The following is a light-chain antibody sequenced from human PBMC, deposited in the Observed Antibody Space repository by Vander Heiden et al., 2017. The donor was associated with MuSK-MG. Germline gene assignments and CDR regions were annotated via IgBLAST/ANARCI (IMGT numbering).Light chain of an antibody. J-gene: IGKJ2*01. CDR2: DAS. Sequence: EIVLTQSPATLSLSPGERATLSCRASQSVSSYLAWYQQKPGQAPRLLIYDASNRATGITARFSGSGSGTDFTLTISSLEPEDFAVYYCQQRSNGPLMYTFGQGTKLEIK. CDR1: QSVSSY. V-gene: IGKV3-11*01. CDR3: QQRSNGPLMYT.